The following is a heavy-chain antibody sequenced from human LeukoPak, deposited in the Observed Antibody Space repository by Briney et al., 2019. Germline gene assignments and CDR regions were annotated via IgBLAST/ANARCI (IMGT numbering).Heavy chain of an antibody. V-gene: IGHV3-23*01. CDR2: ISDSGGRT. CDR1: GITLSNYG. CDR3: AKRGVVIRVILVGFHKEAYYFDS. D-gene: IGHD3-22*01. Sequence: PGGSLRLSCAVSGITLSNYGMSWVRRAPGKGLEWVAGISDSGGRTNYADSVKGRFTISRDNPKNTLHLQMNSLRAEDTAVYFCAKRGVVIRVILVGFHKEAYYFDSWGQGALVTVSS. J-gene: IGHJ4*02.